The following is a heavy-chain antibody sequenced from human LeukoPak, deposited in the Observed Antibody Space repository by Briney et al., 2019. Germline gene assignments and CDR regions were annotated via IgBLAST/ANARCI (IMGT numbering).Heavy chain of an antibody. V-gene: IGHV5-51*01. J-gene: IGHJ5*02. D-gene: IGHD1-26*01. CDR1: GYTFTDYW. CDR3: ARLADTTS. CDR2: IFPGDSDT. Sequence: GESLKISCKGSGYTFTDYWIAWVRQMPGKGLAWMGIIFPGDSDTRYSPSFQGQVTISADRSTPTVYLQWGSLPASDTALYFCARLADTTSWGQGTLVTVSS.